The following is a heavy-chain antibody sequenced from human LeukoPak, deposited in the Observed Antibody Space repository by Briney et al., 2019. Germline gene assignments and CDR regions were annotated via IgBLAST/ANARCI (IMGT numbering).Heavy chain of an antibody. CDR2: IYTSGST. CDR1: GGSISSGSYY. D-gene: IGHD2-21*01. V-gene: IGHV4-61*02. Sequence: SETLSLTCTVSGGSISSGSYYWSWIRQPAGKGLEWIGRIYTSGSTNYNPSLKSRVTISVDTSKNQFSLKLSSVTAADTAVYYCARDKGRSARLGYYYYYMDVWGKGTTVTVSS. J-gene: IGHJ6*03. CDR3: ARDKGRSARLGYYYYYMDV.